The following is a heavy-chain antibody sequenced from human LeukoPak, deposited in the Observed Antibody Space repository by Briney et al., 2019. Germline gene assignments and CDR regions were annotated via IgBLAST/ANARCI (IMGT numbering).Heavy chain of an antibody. CDR1: GGSISSYY. V-gene: IGHV4-4*07. CDR2: IFTSGST. J-gene: IGHJ5*02. D-gene: IGHD2-2*01. CDR3: ARGGGYCSSTSCPTFDP. Sequence: SETLSLTCTVSGGSISSYYWSWIRQPAGKGLEWIGRIFTSGSTNYNPSLKSRVTMSVDTSKNPFSLKLSSVTAADTAVYYCARGGGYCSSTSCPTFDPWGQGTLVTVSS.